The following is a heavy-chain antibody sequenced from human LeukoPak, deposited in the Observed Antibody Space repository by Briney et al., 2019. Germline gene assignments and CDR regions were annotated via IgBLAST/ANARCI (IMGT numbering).Heavy chain of an antibody. CDR2: IKSKTDGETT. J-gene: IGHJ3*01. CDR1: GFTFTNVW. V-gene: IGHV3-15*01. D-gene: IGHD1-26*01. Sequence: GGSLRLSCAASGFTFTNVWMSWVRQAPGEGLEWVGRIKSKTDGETTDYAAPVRDRFTVSRDDSKDTLYLQMSSLKAEDTAIYYCTTNAGSYGIDVWGQGTMVTVSS. CDR3: TTNAGSYGIDV.